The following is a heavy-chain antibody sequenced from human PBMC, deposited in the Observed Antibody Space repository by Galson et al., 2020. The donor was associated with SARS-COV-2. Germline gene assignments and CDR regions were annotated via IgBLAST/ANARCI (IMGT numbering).Heavy chain of an antibody. V-gene: IGHV4-34*01. CDR2: INHSGST. Sequence: SQTLSLTCAVYGGSFSGYYWSWIRQPPGKGLEWIGEINHSGSTNYNPSLKSRVTISVDTSKNQFSLKLSSVTAADTAVYYCAREVRITIFGVVKSYYYYYMDVWGKGTTVTVSS. D-gene: IGHD3-3*01. J-gene: IGHJ6*03. CDR1: GGSFSGYY. CDR3: AREVRITIFGVVKSYYYYYMDV.